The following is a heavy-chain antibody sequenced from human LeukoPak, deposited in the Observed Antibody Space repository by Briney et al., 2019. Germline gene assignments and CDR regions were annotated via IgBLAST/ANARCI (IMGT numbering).Heavy chain of an antibody. CDR1: GGSVTYYY. D-gene: IGHD6-13*01. Sequence: SETLSLTCTVSGGSVTYYYWSWIRQAPGKGLEWIGYIYYSGTTSYNPSLRARVTMSVDTSKNQFSLKLSSMTAADAAVYYCASDASSWHYFDSWGQRTLVTVSS. V-gene: IGHV4-59*02. J-gene: IGHJ4*02. CDR2: IYYSGTT. CDR3: ASDASSWHYFDS.